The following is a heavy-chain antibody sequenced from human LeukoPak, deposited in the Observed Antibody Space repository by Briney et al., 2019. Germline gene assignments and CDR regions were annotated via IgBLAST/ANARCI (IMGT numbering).Heavy chain of an antibody. V-gene: IGHV3-30*02. CDR3: ARDQSHHDSSGSLYDP. CDR1: GSTFSTYG. CDR2: IRDNESDK. Sequence: GGSLRLSCAASGSTFSTYGMHWVRQAPGKGLEWVAFIRDNESDKYYADSVKGRFTISRDNSKNTLYLQMNSLTPDDTALYYCARDQSHHDSSGSLYDPWGQGTLVTVSS. J-gene: IGHJ5*02. D-gene: IGHD3-22*01.